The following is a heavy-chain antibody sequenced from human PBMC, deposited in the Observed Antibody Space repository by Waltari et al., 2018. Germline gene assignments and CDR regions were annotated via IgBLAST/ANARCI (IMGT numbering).Heavy chain of an antibody. CDR1: GYTFSIYG. D-gene: IGHD3-22*01. CDR3: ARDSDYYDSSGYGNWFDP. Sequence: QVQLVQSGAEVKKPGASVKVSCKTSGYTFSIYGLNWVRQAPGQGLEWMGWINDAHGSTKYSQKFQGRLTITRDTSASTIYMELSSLRSEDTAMYYCARDSDYYDSSGYGNWFDPWGQGTLVTVSS. J-gene: IGHJ5*02. V-gene: IGHV1-3*01. CDR2: INDAHGST.